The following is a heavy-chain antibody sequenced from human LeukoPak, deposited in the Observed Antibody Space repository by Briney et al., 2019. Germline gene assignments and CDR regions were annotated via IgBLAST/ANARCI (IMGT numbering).Heavy chain of an antibody. D-gene: IGHD1-1*01. CDR2: IYYGGTT. CDR1: GGSISTSSYH. Sequence: SETLSLTCTVSGGSISTSSYHWAWIRQPPGKGLDWIGNIYYGGTTYYNPSLQSRVTISLDTSKNQFSLKLSSVTAADAAVYYCATYLHDTGAFDIWGQGTIVTVSS. CDR3: ATYLHDTGAFDI. J-gene: IGHJ3*02. V-gene: IGHV4-39*01.